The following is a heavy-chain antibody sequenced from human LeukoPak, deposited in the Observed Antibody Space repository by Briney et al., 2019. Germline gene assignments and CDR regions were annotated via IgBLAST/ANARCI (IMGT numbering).Heavy chain of an antibody. CDR1: GFTFSSYS. Sequence: PGGSLRLSCAASGFTFSSYSMNWVRQAPGKGLEWVSVVSGSGDNTNHADSVKGRFTISRDNSKNTLFLQMNSLRTEDTAVYFCARWGNDYSQFDSWGQGTLVTVS. J-gene: IGHJ4*02. D-gene: IGHD4-11*01. CDR3: ARWGNDYSQFDS. V-gene: IGHV3-23*01. CDR2: VSGSGDNT.